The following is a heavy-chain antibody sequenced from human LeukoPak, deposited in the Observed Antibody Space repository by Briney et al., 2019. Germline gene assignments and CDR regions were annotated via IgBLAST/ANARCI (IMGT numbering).Heavy chain of an antibody. J-gene: IGHJ3*01. CDR1: GLTVSTNY. D-gene: IGHD3-3*01. CDR3: ARDQPLEH. Sequence: GGPLRLSCAASGLTVSTNYMSWVRQAPGKGLEWVSVIYGAVNTYYADSVKGRFTISRDNSKNTLYLQMNSLRTEDTAVYYCARDQPLEHWGQGTIVTVSS. CDR2: IYGAVNT. V-gene: IGHV3-53*05.